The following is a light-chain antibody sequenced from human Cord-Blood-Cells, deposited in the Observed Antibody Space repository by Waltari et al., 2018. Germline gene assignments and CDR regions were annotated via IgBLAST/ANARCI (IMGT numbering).Light chain of an antibody. V-gene: IGLV3-19*01. CDR2: GKN. CDR1: RLRSYY. CDR3: NSRDSSGNHHWV. J-gene: IGLJ3*02. Sequence: SSELTQDPAVSVALGQTVRIKCQGDRLRSYYASWYQKKPGQAPVLVIYGKNNRPSGIPDRFSGSSSGNTASLTITGAQAEDEADYYCNSRDSSGNHHWVFGGGTKLTVL.